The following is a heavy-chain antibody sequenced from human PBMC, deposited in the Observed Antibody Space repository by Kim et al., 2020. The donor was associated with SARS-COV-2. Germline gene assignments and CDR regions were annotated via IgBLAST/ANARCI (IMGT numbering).Heavy chain of an antibody. CDR1: GGSISSYY. J-gene: IGHJ4*02. CDR3: AGGYSYGSSFDY. Sequence: SETLSLTCTVSGGSISSYYWSWIRQPPGKGLEWIGYIYYSGSTNYNPSLKSRVTISVDTSKNQLSLKLSSVTAADTAVYYCAGGYSYGSSFDYWGQGTLVTVSS. CDR2: IYYSGST. V-gene: IGHV4-59*13. D-gene: IGHD5-18*01.